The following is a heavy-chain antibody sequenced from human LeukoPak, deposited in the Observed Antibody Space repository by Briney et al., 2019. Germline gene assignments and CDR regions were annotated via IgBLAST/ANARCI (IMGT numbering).Heavy chain of an antibody. CDR2: ISGSGGST. Sequence: PGGSLRLSCAASGFTFSSYAMSWVRQAPGKGLEWVSAISGSGGSTYYADSVKGRFSISRDNSKNTLYLQMNSLRAEDTAVYYCAKHGYNYGYFQHWGQGTLVTVSS. CDR3: AKHGYNYGYFQH. V-gene: IGHV3-23*01. CDR1: GFTFSSYA. J-gene: IGHJ1*01. D-gene: IGHD5-24*01.